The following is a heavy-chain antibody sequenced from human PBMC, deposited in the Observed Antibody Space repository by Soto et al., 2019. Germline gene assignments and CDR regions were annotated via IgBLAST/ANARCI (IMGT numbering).Heavy chain of an antibody. V-gene: IGHV4-39*01. D-gene: IGHD1-26*01. CDR2: IYYSGST. J-gene: IGHJ4*02. CDR3: ARHGTIGLDY. CDR1: GGSISSSSYY. Sequence: QLQLQESGPGLVKPSETLSLTCTVSGGSISSSSYYWGWIRQPPGKGLEWIGSIYYSGSTYYNPSLKSRVTISVDTSKNQFSLKLSSATAADTAVYYCARHGTIGLDYWGQGTLVTVSS.